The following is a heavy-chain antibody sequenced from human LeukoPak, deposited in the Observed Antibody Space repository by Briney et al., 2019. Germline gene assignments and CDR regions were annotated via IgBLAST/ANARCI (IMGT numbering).Heavy chain of an antibody. Sequence: GGSLRLSCAASGFSLSSYGMPWVRQAPGKGREWVAFIRYDGGDKHYADSVKGRFTISRDSSKNTLFLQMNSMRAEDTAVYYCAKPYPYSGSFFVDYWGQGTLVTVSS. CDR3: AKPYPYSGSFFVDY. J-gene: IGHJ4*02. D-gene: IGHD1-26*01. V-gene: IGHV3-30*02. CDR1: GFSLSSYG. CDR2: IRYDGGDK.